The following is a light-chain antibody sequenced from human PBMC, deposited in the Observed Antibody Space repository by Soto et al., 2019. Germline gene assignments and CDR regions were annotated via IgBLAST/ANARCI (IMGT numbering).Light chain of an antibody. CDR2: DAS. CDR1: QSVSSY. Sequence: PGERATLSCRASQSVSSYLAWYQQKPGQAPRLLIYDASNRATGIPARFSGSGSGTDFTLTISSLEPEDFAVYYCQQRSNWPPEITFGGGTKVEIK. J-gene: IGKJ4*01. CDR3: QQRSNWPPEIT. V-gene: IGKV3-11*01.